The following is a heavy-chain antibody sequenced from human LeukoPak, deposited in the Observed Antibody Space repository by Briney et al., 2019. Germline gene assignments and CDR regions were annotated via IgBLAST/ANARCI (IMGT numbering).Heavy chain of an antibody. CDR2: ISSSSSTI. J-gene: IGHJ4*02. Sequence: GGSLGLSCAASGFTFSSYSINWVRQAPGKGLEWVSYISSSSSTIYYADSVKGRFTISRDNAKNSLYLQMNSLRAEDTAVYYCAGYCSSTSCLWFSDYWGQGTLVTVPS. D-gene: IGHD2-2*01. CDR3: AGYCSSTSCLWFSDY. CDR1: GFTFSSYS. V-gene: IGHV3-48*01.